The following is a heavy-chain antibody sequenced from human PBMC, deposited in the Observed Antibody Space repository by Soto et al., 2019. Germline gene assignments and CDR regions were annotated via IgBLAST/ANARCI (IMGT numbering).Heavy chain of an antibody. CDR1: GYTFTSYY. Sequence: ASVKVSCKASGYTFTSYYMHWVRQAPGQGLEWMGIINPSGGSTSYAQKFQGRVTMTRDTSTSTVYMELSSLRSEDTAVYYCAREDIVVSRGYYYYGMDVWGQGTRVTVPS. D-gene: IGHD2-2*01. V-gene: IGHV1-46*01. J-gene: IGHJ6*02. CDR3: AREDIVVSRGYYYYGMDV. CDR2: INPSGGST.